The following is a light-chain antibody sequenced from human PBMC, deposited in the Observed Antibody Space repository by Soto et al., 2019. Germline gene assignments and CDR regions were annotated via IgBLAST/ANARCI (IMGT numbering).Light chain of an antibody. J-gene: IGKJ5*01. CDR1: QSVSSSY. V-gene: IGKV3D-20*02. CDR3: QQRSNWPPFT. Sequence: VLSQSAGTLSLSPGEIATLSCRAIQSVSSSYLAWYQQKPGQAPSLLIYGASRRATDIPARFSGSGSGTDFTLTISSLEPEDFAVYYCQQRSNWPPFTFGQGTRL. CDR2: GAS.